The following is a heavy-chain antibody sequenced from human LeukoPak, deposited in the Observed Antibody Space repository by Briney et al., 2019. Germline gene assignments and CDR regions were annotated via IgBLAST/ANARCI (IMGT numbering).Heavy chain of an antibody. V-gene: IGHV3-30-3*01. Sequence: GGSLRLSCAASGFTFSSYAMHWVRQAPGKGLEWVAVISYVGSNKYYADSVKGRFTISRDNSKNTLYLQMNSLRAEDTAVYYCARGGHGYYYDSSGYYYCDYWGQGTLVTVSS. J-gene: IGHJ4*02. D-gene: IGHD3-22*01. CDR3: ARGGHGYYYDSSGYYYCDY. CDR1: GFTFSSYA. CDR2: ISYVGSNK.